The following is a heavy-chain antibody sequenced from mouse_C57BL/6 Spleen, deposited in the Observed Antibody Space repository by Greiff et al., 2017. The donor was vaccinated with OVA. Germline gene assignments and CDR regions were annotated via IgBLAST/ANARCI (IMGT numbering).Heavy chain of an antibody. CDR2: IRSKSSNYAT. CDR1: GFTFNTYA. D-gene: IGHD1-1*01. V-gene: IGHV10-3*01. CDR3: VRETTVVFDY. Sequence: EVQVVESGGGLVQPTGSLKLSCAASGFTFNTYAMHWVRQAPGKGLEWVARIRSKSSNYATYSADSVKDRFTISRDDSQSMLYLQMNNLKTEDTAMYYCVRETTVVFDYWGQGTTLTVSS. J-gene: IGHJ2*01.